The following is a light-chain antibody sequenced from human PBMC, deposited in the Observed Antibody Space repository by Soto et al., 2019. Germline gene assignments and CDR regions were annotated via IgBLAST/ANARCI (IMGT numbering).Light chain of an antibody. V-gene: IGKV3-20*01. Sequence: EIVLMQSPGTLSLSPGERATLSCRASQSVSSSYLAWYQQKPGQAPRLLIYGASSRATGIPDRFSGSGSGTDFTLTISGLEPEDFAVYYCQQYGSSPRTFGQGTKVDIK. J-gene: IGKJ1*01. CDR1: QSVSSSY. CDR2: GAS. CDR3: QQYGSSPRT.